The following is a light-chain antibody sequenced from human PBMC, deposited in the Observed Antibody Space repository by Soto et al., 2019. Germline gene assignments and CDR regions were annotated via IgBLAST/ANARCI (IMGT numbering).Light chain of an antibody. CDR1: SSNIGSNI. Sequence: QSVLTQPPSASGTPGQRVTISCSGSSSNIGSNIVNWYQQLPGTAPKLLIYSRNQRPSGVPDRFSASKSGTSASLAISGLQSGDEADYYCETWDDSLTGVVFGGGTKLTVL. V-gene: IGLV1-44*01. CDR2: SRN. CDR3: ETWDDSLTGVV. J-gene: IGLJ3*02.